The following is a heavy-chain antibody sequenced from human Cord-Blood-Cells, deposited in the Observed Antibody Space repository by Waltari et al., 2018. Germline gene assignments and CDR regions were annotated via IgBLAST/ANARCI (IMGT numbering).Heavy chain of an antibody. CDR1: GGSISSSSYY. CDR2: IYYSGST. J-gene: IGHJ2*01. Sequence: QLQLQESGPGLVKPSETLSLTCTVSGGSISSSSYYWGWIRQPPGKGLEWIESIYYSGSTYYNPSLKSRVTISVDTSKNQFSLKLSSVTAADTAVYYCARRTSLRYWYFDLWGRGTLVTVSS. V-gene: IGHV4-39*01. CDR3: ARRTSLRYWYFDL.